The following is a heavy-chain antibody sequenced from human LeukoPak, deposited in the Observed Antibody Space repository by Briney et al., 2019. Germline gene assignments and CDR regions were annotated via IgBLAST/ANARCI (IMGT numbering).Heavy chain of an antibody. CDR2: ISGSGGST. CDR3: AKDTPSFDY. CDR1: GFTFSDYY. V-gene: IGHV3-23*01. J-gene: IGHJ4*02. Sequence: GGSLRLSCAASGFTFSDYYMTRIRQAPGKGLEWVSAISGSGGSTYYADSVKGRFTISRDNSKNTLYLQMNSLRAEDTAVYYCAKDTPSFDYWGQGTLVTVSS.